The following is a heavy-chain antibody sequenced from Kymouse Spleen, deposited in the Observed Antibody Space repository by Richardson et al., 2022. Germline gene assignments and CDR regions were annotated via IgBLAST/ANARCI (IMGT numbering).Heavy chain of an antibody. CDR1: GYSFTSYW. D-gene: IGHD1-7*01. CDR3: ARQGITGTTGYYYYGMDV. CDR2: IYPGDSDT. J-gene: IGHJ6*02. Sequence: EVQLVQSGAEVKKPGESLKISCKGSGYSFTSYWIGWVRQMPGKGLEWMGIIYPGDSDTRYSPSFQGQVTISADKSISTAYLQWSSLKASDTAMYYCARQGITGTTGYYYYGMDVWGQGTTVTVSS. V-gene: IGHV5-51*01.